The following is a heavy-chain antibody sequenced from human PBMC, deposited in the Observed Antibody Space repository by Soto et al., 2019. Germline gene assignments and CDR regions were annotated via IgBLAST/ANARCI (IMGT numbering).Heavy chain of an antibody. D-gene: IGHD2-21*02. CDR1: GFTFSSYA. V-gene: IGHV3-30-3*01. CDR2: ISYDGSNK. J-gene: IGHJ6*02. Sequence: PGGSLRLSCAASGFTFSSYAMHWVRQAPGKGLEWVAVISYDGSNKYYADSVKGRFTISRDNSKNTLYLQMNSLRAEDTAVYYCARDLSVTYYYYYGMDVWGQGTTVTVSS. CDR3: ARDLSVTYYYYYGMDV.